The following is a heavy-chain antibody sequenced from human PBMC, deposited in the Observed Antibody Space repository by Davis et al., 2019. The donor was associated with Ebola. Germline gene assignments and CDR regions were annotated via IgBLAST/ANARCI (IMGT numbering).Heavy chain of an antibody. Sequence: MPSETLSLTCAVSGGSTSTSNWSRWVCQPPGKGLEWIGAIYHSGSTNYNPSLTSRVTISVDKSKNQFSLKLSSVTAADTAVYYCARGDGTGTTRPWLGYYYYGMDVWGQGTTVTVSS. V-gene: IGHV4-4*02. CDR2: IYHSGST. D-gene: IGHD1-7*01. CDR1: GGSTSTSNW. J-gene: IGHJ6*02. CDR3: ARGDGTGTTRPWLGYYYYGMDV.